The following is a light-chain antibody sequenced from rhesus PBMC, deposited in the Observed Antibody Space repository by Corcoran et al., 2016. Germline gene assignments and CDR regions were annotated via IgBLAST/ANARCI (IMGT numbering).Light chain of an antibody. J-gene: IGKJ4*01. CDR2: AAS. V-gene: IGKV1-33*02. CDR1: QGISSW. CDR3: QHHNSYPLT. Sequence: DIQMTQSPSSLSASVGDRVTITCQASQGISSWLAWYQQKPGKAPKLLIYAASILQIGVPSRFSGSGSGKDFTLTISSLQHENFAPYYCQHHNSYPLTFGGGTKVEIK.